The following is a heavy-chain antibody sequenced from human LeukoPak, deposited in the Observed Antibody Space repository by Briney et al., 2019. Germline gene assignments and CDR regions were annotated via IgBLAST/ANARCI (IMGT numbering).Heavy chain of an antibody. Sequence: SQTLSLTCVISGDSVSSNSATWNWIRQSPSRGLEWLGRAYYRSKWFIDYATSVTGRITFNPDTAKNHFSLQLNSVTPEDTAVYYCARYSESSGYAFGIWGQGTMVTVSS. J-gene: IGHJ3*02. CDR1: GDSVSSNSAT. CDR2: AYYRSKWFI. D-gene: IGHD3-22*01. CDR3: ARYSESSGYAFGI. V-gene: IGHV6-1*01.